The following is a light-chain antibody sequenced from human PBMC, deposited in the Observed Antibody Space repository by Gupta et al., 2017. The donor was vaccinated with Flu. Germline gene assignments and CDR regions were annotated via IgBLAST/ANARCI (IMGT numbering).Light chain of an antibody. J-gene: IGLJ2*01. CDR1: NSDIGAYNY. CDR2: ECR. Sequence: QSALTQPASVSGSPGQSIAISCTGTNSDIGAYNYVSWYQQHPGKAPKLMIYECRNRPAGVSTGFSGSTSGTTASLTLAGREAEDEDDDYCDSYGAVGVFGGGTKVTVL. V-gene: IGLV2-14*01. CDR3: DSYGAVGV.